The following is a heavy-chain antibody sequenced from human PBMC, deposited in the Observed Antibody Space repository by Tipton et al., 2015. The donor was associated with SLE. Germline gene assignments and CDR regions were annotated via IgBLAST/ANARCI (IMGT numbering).Heavy chain of an antibody. CDR2: IYHSGST. CDR1: GGSISSGGYS. D-gene: IGHD3-10*01. J-gene: IGHJ3*02. V-gene: IGHV4-30-2*01. Sequence: TLSLTCAVSGGSISSGGYSWSWIRQPPGKGLEWIGYIYHSGSTYYNPSLKSRVTISVDRSKNQFSLKLSSVTAADTAVYYCAKVALGYGSGDAFDIWGQGTMVTVSS. CDR3: AKVALGYGSGDAFDI.